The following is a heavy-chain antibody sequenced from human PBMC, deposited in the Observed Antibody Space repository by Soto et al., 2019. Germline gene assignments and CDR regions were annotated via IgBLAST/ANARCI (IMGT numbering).Heavy chain of an antibody. CDR2: IYYSGST. Sequence: SETLSLTCTVSGGSISSSSYYWGWIRQPPGKGLEWIRNIYYSGSTYYNPSLKSRVTISVDTSKNQFSLKLSSVTAADTAVYYCARGDARVRYYDFWSGLSARAANYYMDVWGKGTTVTVSS. D-gene: IGHD3-3*01. J-gene: IGHJ6*03. CDR3: ARGDARVRYYDFWSGLSARAANYYMDV. CDR1: GGSISSSSYY. V-gene: IGHV4-39*07.